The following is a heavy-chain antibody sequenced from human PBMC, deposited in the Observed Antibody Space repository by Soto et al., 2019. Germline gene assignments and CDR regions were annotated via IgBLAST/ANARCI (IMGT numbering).Heavy chain of an antibody. V-gene: IGHV1-69*01. CDR2: IIPTFGTV. CDR1: GGTFSSYA. J-gene: IGHJ4*01. D-gene: IGHD3-22*01. Sequence: QVQLVQSGAEVKKPGSSVKVSCKASGGTFSSYAITWVRQAPGQGLEWMGGIIPTFGTVKYAQKFQGRLTITADEPTRTDYMELSSLRSEDTAVYYCARAVSGDPHYDSSAYIIDHWGHRTLVTVSS. CDR3: ARAVSGDPHYDSSAYIIDH.